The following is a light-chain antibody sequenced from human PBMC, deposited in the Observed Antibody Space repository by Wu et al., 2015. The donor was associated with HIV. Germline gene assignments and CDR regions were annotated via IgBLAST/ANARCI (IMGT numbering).Light chain of an antibody. CDR2: FAS. CDR3: QKYNTAPWT. Sequence: DIQMTQSPSSLSASVGDKVTITCRASQGINNFLAWYQQKPGKAPQLLIYFASTLQSGVPSRFSGSGSGTDFTLTISSLQPEDVATYYCQKYNTAPWTFGQGTKVEMK. V-gene: IGKV1-27*01. CDR1: QGINNF. J-gene: IGKJ1*01.